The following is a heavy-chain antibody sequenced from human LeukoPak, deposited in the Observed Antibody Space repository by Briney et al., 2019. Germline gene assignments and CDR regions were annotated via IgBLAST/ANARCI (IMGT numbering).Heavy chain of an antibody. CDR2: MNPNSGNT. CDR3: ARGPQWELLRWFDP. V-gene: IGHV1-8*02. Sequence: GASVKVSCKASGGTFSSYAISWVRQATGQGLEWMGWMNPNSGNTGYAQKFQGRVTMTRNTSISTAHMELSSLRSEDTAVYYCARGPQWELLRWFDPWGQGTLVTVSS. CDR1: GGTFSSYA. D-gene: IGHD1-26*01. J-gene: IGHJ5*02.